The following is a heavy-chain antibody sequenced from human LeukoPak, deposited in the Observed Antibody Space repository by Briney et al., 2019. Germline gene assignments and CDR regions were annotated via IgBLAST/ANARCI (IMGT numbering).Heavy chain of an antibody. CDR2: MSPNSGNA. D-gene: IGHD3-9*01. V-gene: IGHV1-8*02. CDR1: GSSFTSYY. J-gene: IGHJ4*02. CDR3: ATGRRGVLPYFDALYYFDY. Sequence: AAVTVSCKASGSSFTSYYMHWVRRAPGHPLEWMGWMSPNSGNAGYAQKLQRRVTMTRNTSISTAYSELSSLRSEDTAVYYCATGRRGVLPYFDALYYFDYWGQGTLVTVSS.